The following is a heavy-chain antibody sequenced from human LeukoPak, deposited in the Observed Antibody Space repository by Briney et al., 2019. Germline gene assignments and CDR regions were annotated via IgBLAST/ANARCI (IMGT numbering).Heavy chain of an antibody. CDR3: ARAHPSGWFYFDY. D-gene: IGHD6-19*01. V-gene: IGHV3-48*03. Sequence: PGGSLRPSCAASGFTFSSYEMNWVRQAPGKGLEWVSYISSSGYTMYYADSVKGRFTISRDNAKNSLYLQMNSLRAEDTAVYYCARAHPSGWFYFDYWGQGTLVTVSS. J-gene: IGHJ4*02. CDR2: ISSSGYTM. CDR1: GFTFSSYE.